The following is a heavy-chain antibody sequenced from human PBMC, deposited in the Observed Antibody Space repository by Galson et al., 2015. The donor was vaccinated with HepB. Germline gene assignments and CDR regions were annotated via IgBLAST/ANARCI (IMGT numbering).Heavy chain of an antibody. CDR3: AKIITFMTDYYDSSGYYSH. Sequence: SLRLSCAASGFIFDHYAMHWVRQGPGKGLEWVSGISWNSGSIGYADSVKGRFTISRDNAKNSLDLQMNSLGAEDTALYFCAKIITFMTDYYDSSGYYSHWGRGTPVSVSS. V-gene: IGHV3-9*01. J-gene: IGHJ4*02. D-gene: IGHD3-22*01. CDR2: ISWNSGSI. CDR1: GFIFDHYA.